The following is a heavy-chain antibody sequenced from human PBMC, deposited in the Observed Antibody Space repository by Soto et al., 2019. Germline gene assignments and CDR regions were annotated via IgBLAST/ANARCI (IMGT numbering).Heavy chain of an antibody. J-gene: IGHJ4*02. Sequence: QVQLVESGGGVVQPGRSLRLSCVASGFTFSSYGMHWVRQAPGKGLEWVAVIWYDGSNKYYADSVKGRFTISRDNSKNTLYLQMNSLRDEDTAEYYCARDRMYYDSSGYYDYWGQGTLVTVSS. CDR1: GFTFSSYG. CDR3: ARDRMYYDSSGYYDY. V-gene: IGHV3-33*01. CDR2: IWYDGSNK. D-gene: IGHD3-22*01.